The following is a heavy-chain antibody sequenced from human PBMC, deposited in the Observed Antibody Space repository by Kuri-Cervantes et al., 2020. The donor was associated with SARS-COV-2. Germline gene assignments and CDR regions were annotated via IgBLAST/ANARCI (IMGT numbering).Heavy chain of an antibody. CDR3: ARSVAGPFDC. V-gene: IGHV4-39*07. Sequence: GSLRLSCTVSGGSISSSSYYWGWIRQPPGKGLEWIGSIYYSGSTYYNPSLKSRVTISVDTSKNQFSLKLSSVTAADTAVYYCARSVAGPFDCWGQGTLVTVSS. D-gene: IGHD6-19*01. CDR2: IYYSGST. CDR1: GGSISSSSYY. J-gene: IGHJ4*02.